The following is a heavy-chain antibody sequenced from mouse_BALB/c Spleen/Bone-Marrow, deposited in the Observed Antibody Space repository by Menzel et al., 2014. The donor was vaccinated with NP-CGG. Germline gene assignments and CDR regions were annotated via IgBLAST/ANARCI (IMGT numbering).Heavy chain of an antibody. CDR2: INPDSSTI. CDR1: GFDFSRYW. CDR3: ARGDWAWFVY. D-gene: IGHD4-1*01. Sequence: VHLQQPGGGLVQPGGSLKLSCAASGFDFSRYWMSWVRQAPGKGLEWIGEINPDSSTINYTPSLKDKFIISRDNAKNTLYLQMSKVRSEDTALYYCARGDWAWFVYWGQGTLVTVSA. J-gene: IGHJ3*01. V-gene: IGHV4-1*02.